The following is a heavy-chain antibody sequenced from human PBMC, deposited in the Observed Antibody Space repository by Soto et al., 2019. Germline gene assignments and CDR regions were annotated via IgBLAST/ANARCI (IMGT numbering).Heavy chain of an antibody. V-gene: IGHV2-5*02. CDR1: GFSLSTNGVG. J-gene: IGHJ4*02. CDR2: VFWDDDR. CDR3: AHPRLWYFDR. Sequence: QITLKESGPTVVKPRQTVTLTCSFSGFSLSTNGVGVGWLRHPPGKALEWLALVFWDDDRRYNPSLKTRRTITKDTSKTQVVLTMPNMNPADTPTSHCAHPRLWYFDRWGQGTLVTVSS.